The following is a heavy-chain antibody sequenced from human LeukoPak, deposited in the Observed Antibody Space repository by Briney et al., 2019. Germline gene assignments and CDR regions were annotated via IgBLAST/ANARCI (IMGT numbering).Heavy chain of an antibody. V-gene: IGHV3-21*01. CDR1: GFTFSSYS. CDR3: ARDTHCSSTSCYNAFDI. D-gene: IGHD2-2*02. Sequence: MSRGSLRLSCAASGFTFSSYSMNWVRQAPGKGLEWVSSISSSSTYIYYADSLKGRFTISRDNAKNSLSLQMNSLRAEDTAVYYCARDTHCSSTSCYNAFDIWGQGTMITVSS. CDR2: ISSSSTYI. J-gene: IGHJ3*02.